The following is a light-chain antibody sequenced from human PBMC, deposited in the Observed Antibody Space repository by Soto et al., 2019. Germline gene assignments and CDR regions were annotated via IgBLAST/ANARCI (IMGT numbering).Light chain of an antibody. CDR2: GAS. CDR1: QSVSSSY. CDR3: QQPFT. Sequence: EIVLTQSPGTLSLSPGERATLSCRASQSVSSSYLAWYQQKPGQAPRLLIYGASSRATGIPDRFSGSGSGTDFTLTIIRLVPEDFAVYYCQQPFTFGPGTKVDIK. J-gene: IGKJ3*01. V-gene: IGKV3-20*01.